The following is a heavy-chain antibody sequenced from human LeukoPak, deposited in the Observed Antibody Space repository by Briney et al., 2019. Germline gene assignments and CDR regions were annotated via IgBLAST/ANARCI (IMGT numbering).Heavy chain of an antibody. V-gene: IGHV4-59*01. CDR2: IYYSGST. CDR1: GGSISSYY. Sequence: PSETLSLXCTVSGGSISSYYWSWIRQPPGKGLEWVGNIYYSGSTNYNPSLKSRVTISVDTSKNQFSLKLSSVTAADTAVYYCARDAEYCSGGSCYSSSSYYMDVWGKGTTVTVSS. J-gene: IGHJ6*03. D-gene: IGHD2-15*01. CDR3: ARDAEYCSGGSCYSSSSYYMDV.